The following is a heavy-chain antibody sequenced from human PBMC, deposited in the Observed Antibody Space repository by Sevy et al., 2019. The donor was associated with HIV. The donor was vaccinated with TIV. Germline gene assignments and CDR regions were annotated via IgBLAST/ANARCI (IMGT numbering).Heavy chain of an antibody. CDR1: GFTFSSYA. CDR2: ISSNGGST. D-gene: IGHD2-21*02. Sequence: GESLKISCSASGFTFSSYAMHWVRQAPGKGLEYVSAISSNGGSTYYADSVKGRFTISRDNSKNTLYLQMSSLRAEDTAVYYCVKEVTITYYYYYGMDVWGQGTTVTVSS. J-gene: IGHJ6*02. V-gene: IGHV3-64D*06. CDR3: VKEVTITYYYYYGMDV.